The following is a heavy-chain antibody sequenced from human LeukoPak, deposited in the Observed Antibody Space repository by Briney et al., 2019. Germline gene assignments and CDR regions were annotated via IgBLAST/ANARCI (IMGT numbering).Heavy chain of an antibody. D-gene: IGHD3-10*01. CDR3: AKDFRSGSYYDALGDFDY. Sequence: GGSLRLSCAASGFTFSSYAMSWVRQAPGKGLEWVSAISGSGGNTYYADPVKGRFTISRDNSKNTLYLQMNSLRAEDTAVYYCAKDFRSGSYYDALGDFDYWGQGTLVTVSS. CDR2: ISGSGGNT. V-gene: IGHV3-23*01. CDR1: GFTFSSYA. J-gene: IGHJ4*02.